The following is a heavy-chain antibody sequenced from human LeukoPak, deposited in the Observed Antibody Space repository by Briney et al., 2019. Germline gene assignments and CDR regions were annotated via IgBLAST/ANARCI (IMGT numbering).Heavy chain of an antibody. V-gene: IGHV1-24*01. J-gene: IGHJ5*02. Sequence: ASVKVSCKASGGTFSSYAISWVRQAPGQGLEWMGGFDPEDGETIYAQKFQGRVTMTEDTSTDTAYMELSSLRSEDTAVYYCATEGTLFYDSSGYRYYNWFDPWGQGTLVTVSS. CDR2: FDPEDGET. D-gene: IGHD3-22*01. CDR1: GGTFSSYA. CDR3: ATEGTLFYDSSGYRYYNWFDP.